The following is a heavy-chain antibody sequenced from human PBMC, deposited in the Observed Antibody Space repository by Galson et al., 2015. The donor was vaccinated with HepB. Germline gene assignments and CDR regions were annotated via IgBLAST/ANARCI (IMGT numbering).Heavy chain of an antibody. Sequence: SLRLSCAASGFTFSSYGMHWVRQAPGKGLEWVAFIRYDGSNKYYADSVKGRFTISRDNSKNTLYLQMNSLRAEDTAVYYCAKDASRGNDSSFDYWGQGTLVTVSS. CDR2: IRYDGSNK. V-gene: IGHV3-30*02. D-gene: IGHD4-23*01. CDR1: GFTFSSYG. J-gene: IGHJ4*02. CDR3: AKDASRGNDSSFDY.